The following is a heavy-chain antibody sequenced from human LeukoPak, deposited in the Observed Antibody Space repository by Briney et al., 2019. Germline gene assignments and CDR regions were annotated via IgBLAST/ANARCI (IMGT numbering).Heavy chain of an antibody. V-gene: IGHV3-20*04. CDR3: ARRDSTLNGAFDI. CDR1: GFTFDDYG. CDR2: INWNGGST. J-gene: IGHJ3*02. Sequence: GGSLRLSCAGSGFTFDDYGMSWVRQAPGKGLEWVAGINWNGGSTGYADSLKGRFTISRDNAKNSLYLQMNSLRAEDTALYYCARRDSTLNGAFDIWGQGTMVTVSS. D-gene: IGHD2/OR15-2a*01.